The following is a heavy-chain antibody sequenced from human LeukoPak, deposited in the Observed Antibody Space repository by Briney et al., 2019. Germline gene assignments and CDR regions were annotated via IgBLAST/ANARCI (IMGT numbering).Heavy chain of an antibody. CDR2: IHPDDSNT. Sequence: GESLKISCQGSGYSLTNYWIVWVRQMPGQGLEYMGIIHPDDSNTKSSPSFEGQVIISVDKSISTAYLQWSSLKASDSAIYYCARRRGDTVAGPDYWGQGTLVTVSS. CDR3: ARRRGDTVAGPDY. V-gene: IGHV5-51*01. D-gene: IGHD6-19*01. CDR1: GYSLTNYW. J-gene: IGHJ4*02.